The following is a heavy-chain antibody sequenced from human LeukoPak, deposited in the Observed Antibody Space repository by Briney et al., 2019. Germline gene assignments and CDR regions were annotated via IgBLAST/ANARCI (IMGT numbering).Heavy chain of an antibody. J-gene: IGHJ6*03. CDR1: GFTFRSYW. CDR2: IKQDGSER. Sequence: PGGSLRLSCAASGFTFRSYWMSWVRQAPGKGLEWVANIKQDGSERYCVDSVKGRFTISRDNAKNSLFLQMNSLRVEDTAVYYCAKDRDCTNGVCYIYYYYMDVWGKGTTATVSS. CDR3: AKDRDCTNGVCYIYYYYMDV. D-gene: IGHD2-8*01. V-gene: IGHV3-7*01.